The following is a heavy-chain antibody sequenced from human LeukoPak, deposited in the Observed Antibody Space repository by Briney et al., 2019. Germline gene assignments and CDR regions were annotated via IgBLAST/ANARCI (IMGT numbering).Heavy chain of an antibody. Sequence: GGSLRLSCAASGFTFSDYYLSWIRQAPGKGLEWVSYTSSSTSYTNYADSVKGRFTISRENAKNSLYLHMNSLRGEDTAVYYCARRGGSTATGYYFDYWGQGTLVTVSA. CDR2: TSSSTSYT. CDR3: ARRGGSTATGYYFDY. CDR1: GFTFSDYY. D-gene: IGHD3-10*01. V-gene: IGHV3-11*06. J-gene: IGHJ4*02.